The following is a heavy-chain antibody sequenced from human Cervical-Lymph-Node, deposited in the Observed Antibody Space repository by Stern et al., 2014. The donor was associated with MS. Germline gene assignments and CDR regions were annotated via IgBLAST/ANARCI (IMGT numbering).Heavy chain of an antibody. CDR3: ARNPPDCSDGVCYIDTYFDH. V-gene: IGHV1-18*04. Sequence: QVQLVQSGMEVKKAGASVKVSCKASGDTFTRNGFSWVRQAPGQGLEWLGWINANNGDTHYAERFQGRVTMTTDTSTSTAYMELRSLRSDDTAMYYCARNPPDCSDGVCYIDTYFDHWGQGTLVTVSS. CDR1: GDTFTRNG. J-gene: IGHJ4*02. D-gene: IGHD2-8*01. CDR2: INANNGDT.